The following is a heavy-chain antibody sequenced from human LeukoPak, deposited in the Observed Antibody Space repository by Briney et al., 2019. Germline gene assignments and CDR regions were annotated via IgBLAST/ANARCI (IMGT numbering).Heavy chain of an antibody. D-gene: IGHD2-2*02. CDR2: IYYSGST. V-gene: IGHV4-39*01. J-gene: IGHJ5*02. Sequence: PSETLSLTCTVSGGSISSSSYYWGWIRQPPGKGPEWIGSIYYSGSTYYNPSLKSRVTISVDTSKNQFSLKLSSVTAADTAVYYCARGFIVVVPAAIRQEYNWFDPWGQGTLVTVSS. CDR3: ARGFIVVVPAAIRQEYNWFDP. CDR1: GGSISSSSYY.